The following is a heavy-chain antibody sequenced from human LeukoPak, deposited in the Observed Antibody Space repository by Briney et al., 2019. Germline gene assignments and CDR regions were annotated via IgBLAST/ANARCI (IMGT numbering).Heavy chain of an antibody. J-gene: IGHJ5*02. Sequence: GASVKVSCKASGYTFTGYYMHWVRQAPGQGLEWMGWINPNSGGTNYAQKFQGRVTMTRDTSISTAYMELSRLRSDDTAVYYCARDRISGTTVTTYFQNWFDPWGQGTLVTVSS. V-gene: IGHV1-2*02. CDR2: INPNSGGT. CDR3: ARDRISGTTVTTYFQNWFDP. CDR1: GYTFTGYY. D-gene: IGHD4-17*01.